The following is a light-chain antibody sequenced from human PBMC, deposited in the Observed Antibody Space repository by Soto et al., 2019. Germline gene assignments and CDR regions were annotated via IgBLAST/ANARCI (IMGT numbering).Light chain of an antibody. CDR3: CSYGGSGTGV. J-gene: IGLJ2*01. V-gene: IGLV2-23*02. CDR2: EVS. Sequence: QSALTQPASVSGSPGQSITISCTVTSSDVGSYNLVSWYQHHPGKVPKLMIYEVSNRPSGLSNRFSDSKSGNTASLTSSGVQDEDEADYYCCSYGGSGTGVFGGGTQLTVL. CDR1: SSDVGSYNL.